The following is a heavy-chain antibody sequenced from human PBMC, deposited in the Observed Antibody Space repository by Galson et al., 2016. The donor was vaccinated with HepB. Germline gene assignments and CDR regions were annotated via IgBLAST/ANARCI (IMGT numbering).Heavy chain of an antibody. CDR2: ISHIGST. Sequence: SETLSLTCAVSGGSVGSPDWWTWVRQPPGKGLEWIGQISHIGSTNYNPSLESRVTILLDKSRNQYSLILTSVTAADTAVYYCARGRLDPMSAAGWFDFWGQGTPVTVSS. J-gene: IGHJ5*01. D-gene: IGHD3-10*01. CDR3: ARGRLDPMSAAGWFDF. CDR1: GGSVGSPDW. V-gene: IGHV4-4*02.